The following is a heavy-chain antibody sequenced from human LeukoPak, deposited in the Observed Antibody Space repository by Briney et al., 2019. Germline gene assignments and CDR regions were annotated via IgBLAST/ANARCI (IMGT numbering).Heavy chain of an antibody. V-gene: IGHV3-23*01. CDR1: GFTFSSYA. CDR3: AKDFMVRGVISAFDI. CDR2: ISGSGGSI. D-gene: IGHD3-10*01. J-gene: IGHJ3*02. Sequence: GGSLRLSCAASGFTFSSYAMSWVRQAPGKGLEWVSAISGSGGSIYYADSVKGRFTISRDNSKNTLYLQMNSLRAEDTAVYCCAKDFMVRGVISAFDIWGQGTMVTVSS.